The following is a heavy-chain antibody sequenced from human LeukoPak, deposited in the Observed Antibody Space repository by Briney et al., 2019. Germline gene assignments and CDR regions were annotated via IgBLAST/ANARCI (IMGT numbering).Heavy chain of an antibody. D-gene: IGHD2-2*01. CDR3: ARTSEMGYIVVVPTAPDY. V-gene: IGHV3-33*01. Sequence: GVSLRLYCAASGFTFGSYAMHWVRQAPGKGLEWVAHIWYDGSNKSSADSVKGRFTISRDNSKNTLYLQMNSLRAEDTAVYYCARTSEMGYIVVVPTAPDYWGQGTLVTVSS. CDR1: GFTFGSYA. CDR2: IWYDGSNK. J-gene: IGHJ4*02.